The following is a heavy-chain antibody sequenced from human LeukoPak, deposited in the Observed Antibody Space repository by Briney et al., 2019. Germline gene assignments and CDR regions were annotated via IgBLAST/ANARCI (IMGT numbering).Heavy chain of an antibody. Sequence: SETLSLTCTVSGGSISSYYWSWIRQPLGKGLEWIGYIYYSGSTNYNPSLKSRVTISVDTSKNQFSLKLSSVTAADTAVYYCARYEADYGDYNFDYWGQGTLVTVSS. D-gene: IGHD4-17*01. CDR2: IYYSGST. CDR1: GGSISSYY. J-gene: IGHJ4*02. CDR3: ARYEADYGDYNFDY. V-gene: IGHV4-59*01.